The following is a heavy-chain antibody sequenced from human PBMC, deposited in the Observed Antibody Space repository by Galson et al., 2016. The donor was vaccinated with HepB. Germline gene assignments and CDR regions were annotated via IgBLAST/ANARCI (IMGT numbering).Heavy chain of an antibody. V-gene: IGHV4-4*02. CDR1: GGSISSTNW. Sequence: SETLSLTCAVSGGSISSTNWWSWVRQPPGKGLEWIGEIYHSGSTNYNPSLKSRVTMSVDKSNNQFSLTLTSVTAADTAVYYCVREGLLGTTSCCKGFDYWGQRTLVTVSS. CDR2: IYHSGST. J-gene: IGHJ4*02. CDR3: VREGLLGTTSCCKGFDY. D-gene: IGHD2-2*01.